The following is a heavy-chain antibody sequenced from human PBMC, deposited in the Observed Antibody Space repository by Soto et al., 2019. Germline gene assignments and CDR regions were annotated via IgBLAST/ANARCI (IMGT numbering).Heavy chain of an antibody. J-gene: IGHJ5*02. CDR2: INAGNGNT. V-gene: IGHV1-3*01. Sequence: PGASVKVSCKASGYTFTSYAMHWVRQAPGQRLEWMGWINAGNGNTKYSQKFQGRVTITRDTSASTAYMELSSLRSEDTAVYYCARDDPRIAAAGPYPRPNWFDPWGQGTLVTVSS. CDR3: ARDDPRIAAAGPYPRPNWFDP. CDR1: GYTFTSYA. D-gene: IGHD6-13*01.